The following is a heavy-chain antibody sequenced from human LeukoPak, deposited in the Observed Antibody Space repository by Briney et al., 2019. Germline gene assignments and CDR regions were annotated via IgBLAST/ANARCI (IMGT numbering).Heavy chain of an antibody. D-gene: IGHD3-16*01. J-gene: IGHJ4*02. V-gene: IGHV4-39*07. CDR1: GGSISSSSYY. Sequence: SETLSLTCTVSGGSISSSSYYWSWIRQPPGKGLEWIGEINHSGSTNYNPSLKSRVTISVDTSKNQFSLKLSSVTTVDTAVYYCARGDGDFDYWGQGTLVTVSS. CDR3: ARGDGDFDY. CDR2: INHSGST.